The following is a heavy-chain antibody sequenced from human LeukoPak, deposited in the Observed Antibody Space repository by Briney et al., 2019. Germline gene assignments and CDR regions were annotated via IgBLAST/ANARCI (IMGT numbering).Heavy chain of an antibody. CDR3: ARHGSFGSGTHPLDS. CDR2: IHSAGRT. Sequence: SETLSLTCTVSGDSISGYFWSWFRQPPGMRLEWIANIHSAGRTNHNPSLKSRVTMSVDTSKNQFSLKLTSVAAADTAVYYCARHGSFGSGTHPLDSWGQGILVTVSA. J-gene: IGHJ4*02. CDR1: GDSISGYF. D-gene: IGHD3-10*01. V-gene: IGHV4-59*08.